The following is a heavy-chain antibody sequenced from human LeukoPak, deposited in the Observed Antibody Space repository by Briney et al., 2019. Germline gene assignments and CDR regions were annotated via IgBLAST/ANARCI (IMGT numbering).Heavy chain of an antibody. J-gene: IGHJ4*02. V-gene: IGHV3-48*02. Sequence: GGSLRLSCAASGFTFSTYSMNWVRQAPGKGLEWVSYISSSTTSTIYADSVKGRFTISRDNAKNSLYLQMNSLRDEDTAVYYCVVTTHYGGRGTVVTVSS. CDR3: VVTTHY. CDR1: GFTFSTYS. CDR2: ISSSTTST. D-gene: IGHD4-17*01.